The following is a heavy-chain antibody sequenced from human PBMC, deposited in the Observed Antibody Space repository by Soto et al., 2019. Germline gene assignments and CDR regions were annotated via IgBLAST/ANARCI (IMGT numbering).Heavy chain of an antibody. CDR3: ATWHLQEHAYDI. D-gene: IGHD1-1*01. Sequence: GESLKISCAAFGYTVSGKKYVAWVRQAPGKGLEWVSALYDLDGTYYADSVKGRFTTSSDSSRTTVYLQMNSLRPDDTAVYSCATWHLQEHAYDIWGQGTMVTVSS. J-gene: IGHJ3*02. CDR2: LYDLDGT. V-gene: IGHV3-53*01. CDR1: GYTVSGKKY.